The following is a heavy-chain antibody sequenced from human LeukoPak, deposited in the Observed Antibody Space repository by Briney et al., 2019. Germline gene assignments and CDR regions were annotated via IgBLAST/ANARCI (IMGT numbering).Heavy chain of an antibody. D-gene: IGHD5-12*01. CDR3: ARDFQRGYSGYNIFDY. V-gene: IGHV3-21*01. Sequence: PGGSLRLSCAASGFTFSSHSMNWVRQAPGKGLEWVSSISSSSSYIYYADSVKGRFTISRDNAKNSLYLQMHSLRAEDTAVYYCARDFQRGYSGYNIFDYWGQGTLVTVSS. J-gene: IGHJ4*02. CDR1: GFTFSSHS. CDR2: ISSSSSYI.